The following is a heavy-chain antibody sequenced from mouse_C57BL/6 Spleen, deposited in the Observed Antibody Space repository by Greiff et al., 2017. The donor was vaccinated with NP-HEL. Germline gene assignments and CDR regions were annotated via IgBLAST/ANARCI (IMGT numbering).Heavy chain of an antibody. Sequence: EVKVVESGGDLVKPGGSLKLSCAASGFTFSSYGMSWVRQTPDKRLEWVATISSGGSYTYYPDSVKGRFTISRDNAKNTLYLQMSSLKSEDTAMYYGARPYYGSSYWFAYWGQGTLVTVSA. CDR1: GFTFSSYG. D-gene: IGHD1-1*01. J-gene: IGHJ3*01. CDR2: ISSGGSYT. V-gene: IGHV5-6*01. CDR3: ARPYYGSSYWFAY.